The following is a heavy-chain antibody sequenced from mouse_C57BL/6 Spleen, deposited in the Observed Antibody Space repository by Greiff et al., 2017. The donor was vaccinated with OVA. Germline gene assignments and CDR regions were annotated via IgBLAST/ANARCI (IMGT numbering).Heavy chain of an antibody. CDR2: IWRGGST. D-gene: IGHD2-4*01. Sequence: VQLQQSGPGLVQPSQSLSITCTVSGFSLTSYGVHWVRQSPGKGLEWLGVIWRGGSTDYNAAFMSRLSITKDNSKSQVFFKMNSLQADDTAIYYCAKSYDYDDAGFAYWGQGTLVTVSA. CDR3: AKSYDYDDAGFAY. J-gene: IGHJ3*01. V-gene: IGHV2-5*01. CDR1: GFSLTSYG.